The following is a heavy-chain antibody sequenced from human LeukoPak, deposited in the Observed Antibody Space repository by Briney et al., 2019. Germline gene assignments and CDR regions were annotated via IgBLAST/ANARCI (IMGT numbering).Heavy chain of an antibody. V-gene: IGHV3-49*04. J-gene: IGHJ3*01. CDR1: GFTFSGYA. D-gene: IGHD6-19*01. CDR3: TRDLINSGWFQLGAV. Sequence: GGSLRLSCAASGFTFSGYAMSWVRQAPGKGLEWVGFIRSKAYGGTTEYAASVKGRFTISRDDSKSIAYLQMNSLKTEDTAVYYCTRDLINSGWFQLGAVWGQGTMVTVSS. CDR2: IRSKAYGGTT.